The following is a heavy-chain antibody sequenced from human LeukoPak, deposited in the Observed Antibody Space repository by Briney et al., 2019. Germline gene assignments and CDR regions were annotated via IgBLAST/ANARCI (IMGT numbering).Heavy chain of an antibody. Sequence: ASVKVSCKASGYTFTNYAMNWVRQAPGQGLGWMGGIIPIFGTANYAQKFQGRVTITADESTSTAYMELSSLRSEDTAVYYCASYGYYDSSGGFDYWGQGTLVTVSS. J-gene: IGHJ4*02. CDR2: IIPIFGTA. D-gene: IGHD3-22*01. CDR3: ASYGYYDSSGGFDY. CDR1: GYTFTNYA. V-gene: IGHV1-69*13.